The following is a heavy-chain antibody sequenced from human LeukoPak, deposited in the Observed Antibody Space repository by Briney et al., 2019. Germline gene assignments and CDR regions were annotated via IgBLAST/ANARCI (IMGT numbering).Heavy chain of an antibody. Sequence: GASVKASPTPSGYTFTSYGISRVRQAPGQGLEWMGCISAYSGNTNYAQKFQGRITMTTDTSTSTAYMELRSLRSDDTAVYYCARRIISGYGEIDYWGQGPVTTVTS. CDR1: GYTFTSYG. J-gene: IGHJ4*02. V-gene: IGHV1-18*01. CDR3: ARRIISGYGEIDY. D-gene: IGHD5-12*01. CDR2: ISAYSGNT.